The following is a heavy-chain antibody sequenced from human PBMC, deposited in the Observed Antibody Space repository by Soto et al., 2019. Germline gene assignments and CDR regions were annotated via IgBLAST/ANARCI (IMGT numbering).Heavy chain of an antibody. D-gene: IGHD1-26*01. CDR2: IYHTGNT. V-gene: IGHV4-4*02. CDR3: AAGWGGLDP. Sequence: QVHLQESGPGLVKPSGTLSLTCAVSGGFISSSNWWTWVLLPPGKGLEWIGEIYHTGNTNYNPSLQSRVTISVDKSKNQFSLKLTSATAADTAMYYCAAGWGGLDPWGQGTLVSVSS. CDR1: GGFISSSNW. J-gene: IGHJ5*02.